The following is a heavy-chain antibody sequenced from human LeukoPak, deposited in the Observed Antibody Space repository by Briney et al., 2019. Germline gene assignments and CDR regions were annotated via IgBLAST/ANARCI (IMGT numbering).Heavy chain of an antibody. CDR3: ARDLGQYYDTSDNWFDP. V-gene: IGHV3-74*01. CDR2: INSDGINT. Sequence: PGGSLRLSCAASGFTFSNYWMHWVRQAPGKGLVWVSRINSDGINTSYADSVKGRFTFSRDNAKNTLNLQMNSLRAEDTAVYYCARDLGQYYDTSDNWFDPWGQGTLVTVSS. J-gene: IGHJ5*02. D-gene: IGHD3-22*01. CDR1: GFTFSNYW.